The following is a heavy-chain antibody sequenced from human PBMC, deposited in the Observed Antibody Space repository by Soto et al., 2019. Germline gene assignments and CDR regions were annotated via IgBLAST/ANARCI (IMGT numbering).Heavy chain of an antibody. CDR2: ISWNSGSI. V-gene: IGHV3-9*01. CDR1: GFTFDDYA. J-gene: IGHJ4*02. D-gene: IGHD2-21*01. CDR3: AKPHRGVVSAIGYFDY. Sequence: EVQLVESGGGLVQPGRSLRLSCAASGFTFDDYAMHWVRQAPGKGLEWVSGISWNSGSIGYADSVKGRFTISRDNAKNSLYLQMNSLRAEDTALYYCAKPHRGVVSAIGYFDYWGQGTLVTVSS.